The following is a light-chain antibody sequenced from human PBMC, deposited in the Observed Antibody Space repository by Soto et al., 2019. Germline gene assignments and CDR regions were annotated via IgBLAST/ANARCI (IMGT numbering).Light chain of an antibody. Sequence: QSVLTQPPSASGTPGQRVTISCSGSNSNIGANTVNWYQQLPGTAPKLLIFFGSHRPSGVSDRFSGSKSGSSASLAISGIQSEDEAEYYCSAWDDSLNGVVFGGGTKLTVL. CDR1: NSNIGANT. V-gene: IGLV1-44*01. CDR3: SAWDDSLNGVV. J-gene: IGLJ2*01. CDR2: FGS.